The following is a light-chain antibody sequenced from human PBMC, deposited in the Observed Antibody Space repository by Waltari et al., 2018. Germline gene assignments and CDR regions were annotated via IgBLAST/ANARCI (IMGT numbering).Light chain of an antibody. J-gene: IGKJ2*01. Sequence: DIQMTQSPSSLSASVGDRVTITCRASHRLNYFLNWYQQKPGKAPKLLIFAASRLQDGVPSRFSGTGSETEFTLTIAGLQPEDFATYFCQQSYGRSYTFGQGTKLEI. CDR2: AAS. CDR3: QQSYGRSYT. V-gene: IGKV1-39*01. CDR1: HRLNYF.